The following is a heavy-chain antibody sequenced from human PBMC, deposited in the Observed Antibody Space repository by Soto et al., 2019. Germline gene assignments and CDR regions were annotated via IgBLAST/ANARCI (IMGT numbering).Heavy chain of an antibody. CDR2: IYYSGST. CDR3: VRAPAVGYYYGSGSYYIDY. J-gene: IGHJ4*02. V-gene: IGHV4-59*01. Sequence: SETLSLTCTVSGGSISSYYWSWIRQPPGKGLEWIGYIYYSGSTNYNPSLKSRVTISVDTSKNQFSLKLSSVTAADTAVYYCVRAPAVGYYYGSGSYYIDYWGQGTLVTVSS. CDR1: GGSISSYY. D-gene: IGHD3-10*01.